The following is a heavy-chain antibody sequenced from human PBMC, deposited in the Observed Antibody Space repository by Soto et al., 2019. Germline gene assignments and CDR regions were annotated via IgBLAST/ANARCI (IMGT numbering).Heavy chain of an antibody. CDR2: ISPSGGTI. Sequence: QVQLVESGGGLVKPGGSLRLSCAASGFTFSDYYMSWIRQAPGKRLEWVSYISPSGGTIYYADSVKGRFTLSRDNAKNSLYLQMNSLRAEDTAVYHCVRVGYAYGNDPWGQGTLVAVSS. CDR1: GFTFSDYY. V-gene: IGHV3-11*01. D-gene: IGHD3-10*01. CDR3: VRVGYAYGNDP. J-gene: IGHJ5*02.